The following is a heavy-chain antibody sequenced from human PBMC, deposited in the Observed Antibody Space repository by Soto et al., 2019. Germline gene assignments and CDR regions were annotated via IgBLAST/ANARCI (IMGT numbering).Heavy chain of an antibody. V-gene: IGHV4-59*01. J-gene: IGHJ4*02. CDR3: ARARSDSSGYYYFDY. CDR1: GGSISGYY. D-gene: IGHD3-22*01. CDR2: IHYSGST. Sequence: PSETLSLTCTVSGGSISGYYWSWIRQPPGKGLEWIAYIHYSGSTNYNPSLKSRVTISVDTSKNQFSLKLRSVTAADTAVYYCARARSDSSGYYYFDYWGQGTLVTVSS.